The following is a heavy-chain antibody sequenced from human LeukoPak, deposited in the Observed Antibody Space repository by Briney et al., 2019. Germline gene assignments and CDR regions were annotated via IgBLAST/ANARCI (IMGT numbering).Heavy chain of an antibody. CDR2: ISAYNGNT. Sequence: ASLKVSCKASSYTFTSYGISWVRQAPGQGLEWMGWISAYNGNTNYAQKLQGRVTMTTDTSTSTAYMELRSLRSDDTAVYYCARHQDLRYSGSYRGFDYWGQGTLVTVSS. V-gene: IGHV1-18*01. J-gene: IGHJ4*02. CDR3: ARHQDLRYSGSYRGFDY. CDR1: SYTFTSYG. D-gene: IGHD1-26*01.